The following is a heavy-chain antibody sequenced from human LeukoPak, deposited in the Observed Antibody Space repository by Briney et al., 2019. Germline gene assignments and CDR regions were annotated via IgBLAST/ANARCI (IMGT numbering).Heavy chain of an antibody. D-gene: IGHD6-13*01. Sequence: ASVKVSCKASGYTFTGYYMHWVRQAPGQGLEWMGWINTNTGNPTYAQGFTGRFVFSLDTSVSTAYLQISSLKAEDTAVYYCARDPNNRYSSSWYWGQGTLVTVSS. CDR3: ARDPNNRYSSSWY. V-gene: IGHV7-4-1*02. J-gene: IGHJ4*02. CDR2: INTNTGNP. CDR1: GYTFTGYY.